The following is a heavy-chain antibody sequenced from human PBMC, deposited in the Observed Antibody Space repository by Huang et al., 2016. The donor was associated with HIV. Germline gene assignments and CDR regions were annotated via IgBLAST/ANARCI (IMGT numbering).Heavy chain of an antibody. CDR2: ISYDGSNK. J-gene: IGHJ4*02. V-gene: IGHV3-30*18. D-gene: IGHD1-26*01. CDR1: GFRFSTYG. CDR3: AKDGADEEWDIDY. Sequence: VQLVESGGGVVQPGRSLRLACAASGFRFSTYGLHWVRQAPGKGLDCGAVISYDGSNKYYAHSVKGRFTMSRDTSENKVYLQMNSLRHEDTAVYYCAKDGADEEWDIDYWGQGTLVTVSS.